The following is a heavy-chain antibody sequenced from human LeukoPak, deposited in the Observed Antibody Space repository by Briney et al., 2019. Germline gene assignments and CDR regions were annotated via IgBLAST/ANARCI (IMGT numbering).Heavy chain of an antibody. D-gene: IGHD3-10*01. V-gene: IGHV1-69*13. CDR1: GGTFSSYA. CDR3: ARAKTVMVRGVNWFDP. CDR2: IIPIFGTA. J-gene: IGHJ5*02. Sequence: ASVKVSCKASGGTFSSYAISWVRQAPGQGLEWMGGIIPIFGTANYAQKFQGRVTITADESMSTAYMELSSLRSEDTAVYYCARAKTVMVRGVNWFDPWGQGTLVTVSS.